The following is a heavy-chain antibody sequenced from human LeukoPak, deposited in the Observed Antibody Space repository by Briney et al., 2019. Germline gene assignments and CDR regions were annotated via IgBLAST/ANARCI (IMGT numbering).Heavy chain of an antibody. CDR2: MNPNSGNT. D-gene: IGHD6-13*01. J-gene: IGHJ3*02. CDR3: ARWRYSSSWYARLQNDAFDI. CDR1: GYTFTSYD. V-gene: IGHV1-8*01. Sequence: ASVKVSCKASGYTFTSYDINWVRQATGQGLEWMGWMNPNSGNTGYAQKFQGRVTMTRNTSISTAYMELSSLKSEDTAVYYSARWRYSSSWYARLQNDAFDIWGQGTMVTVSS.